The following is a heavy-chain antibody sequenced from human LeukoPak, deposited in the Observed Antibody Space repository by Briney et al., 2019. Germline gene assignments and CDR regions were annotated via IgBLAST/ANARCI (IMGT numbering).Heavy chain of an antibody. CDR1: GFSFTTYW. J-gene: IGHJ6*03. Sequence: HTGGSLRLSCAASGFSFTTYWMSWVRQAPGKGLEWVANIKQDGTEKPYVDSVKGRFTISRDNAKNSLYLQMNTLRVEDTAVYYCAKEGNLYYYDSSGYYYYYMDVWGKGTTVTISS. CDR3: AKEGNLYYYDSSGYYYYYMDV. CDR2: IKQDGTEK. V-gene: IGHV3-7*01. D-gene: IGHD3-22*01.